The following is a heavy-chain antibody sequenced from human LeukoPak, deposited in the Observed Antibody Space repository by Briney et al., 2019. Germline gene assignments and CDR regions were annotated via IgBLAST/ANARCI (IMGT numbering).Heavy chain of an antibody. CDR3: AIIHSYGHA. CDR2: VYSGGST. CDR1: GITVSSNY. V-gene: IGHV3-66*01. D-gene: IGHD5-18*01. J-gene: IGHJ5*02. Sequence: PGGSLRLSCAVSGITVSSNYISWVRQAPVKGLEWVSVVYSGGSTYYAASVEGRFTISRDTSKNTLYLQMNNLRAEDTAVYYCAIIHSYGHAWGQGTLVTVSS.